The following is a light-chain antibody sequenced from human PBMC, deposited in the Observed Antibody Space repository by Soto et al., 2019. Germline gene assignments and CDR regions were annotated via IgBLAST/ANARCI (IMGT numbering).Light chain of an antibody. CDR3: SSYINSITFVV. CDR1: SSDVGANNY. V-gene: IGLV2-14*01. CDR2: EVS. J-gene: IGLJ2*01. Sequence: QSALTQPASVSGSPGQPITISCTGTSSDVGANNYVSWYQHHPGKAPKLSIYEVSNRPSGVSSRFSGSKSGNTASLTISGLQAEDDADYYCSSYINSITFVVFGGGTKLTVL.